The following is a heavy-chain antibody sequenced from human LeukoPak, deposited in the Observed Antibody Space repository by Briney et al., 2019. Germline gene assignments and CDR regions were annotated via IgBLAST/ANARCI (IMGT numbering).Heavy chain of an antibody. CDR1: GFTFSSYW. D-gene: IGHD3-10*01. CDR3: ARDGAMVRGIIMTD. CDR2: IKQDGSEK. J-gene: IGHJ4*02. Sequence: PGGSLRLSCAASGFTFSSYWMSWVRQAPGKGLEWVANIKQDGSEKYYVDSVKGRFTISRDNSKNTLYLQMNSLRAEDTAVYYCARDGAMVRGIIMTDWGQGTLVTVSS. V-gene: IGHV3-7*05.